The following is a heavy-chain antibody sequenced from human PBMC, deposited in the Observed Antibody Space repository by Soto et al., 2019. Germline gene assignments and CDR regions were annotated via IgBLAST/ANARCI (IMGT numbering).Heavy chain of an antibody. V-gene: IGHV4-61*05. CDR1: GGSISSSTYY. J-gene: IGHJ4*02. CDR3: ARGVIH. D-gene: IGHD2-21*01. CDR2: MYNTGST. Sequence: PSETLSLTCTVSGGSISSSTYYWSWIRQPPGKGLEWIGYMYNTGSTVYNPSFKSRVTISVDTSKNQFSLKLNSVTAADTAVYYCARGVIHWGQGTLVTVSS.